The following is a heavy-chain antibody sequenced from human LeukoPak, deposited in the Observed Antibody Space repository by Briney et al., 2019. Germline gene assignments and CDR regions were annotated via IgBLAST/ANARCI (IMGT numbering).Heavy chain of an antibody. D-gene: IGHD1-26*01. CDR3: ARMKTDESTTNWFDP. Sequence: ASVRVSCKPSGYTFTNYGINWVRQATGQGLEWMGWINPNSGDTGYSQKFQGRVTFTRDTSISTAYMELGSLRSEDTAIYHCARMKTDESTTNWFDPWGQGTLVTVSS. CDR1: GYTFTNYG. CDR2: INPNSGDT. J-gene: IGHJ5*02. V-gene: IGHV1-8*03.